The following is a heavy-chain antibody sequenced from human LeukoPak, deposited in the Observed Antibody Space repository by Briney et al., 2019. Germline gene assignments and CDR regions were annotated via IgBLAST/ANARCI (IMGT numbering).Heavy chain of an antibody. Sequence: GGSLRLSCAASGFTFSNYGMSWVRQAPGKRPEWVSGITGRGSTYYADSVKGRFTISRDNAKNSLYLQMNSLRAEDTAVYYCARCYYDSSGYDYWGQGTLVTVSS. CDR1: GFTFSNYG. D-gene: IGHD3-22*01. CDR3: ARCYYDSSGYDY. CDR2: ITGRGST. J-gene: IGHJ4*02. V-gene: IGHV3-11*01.